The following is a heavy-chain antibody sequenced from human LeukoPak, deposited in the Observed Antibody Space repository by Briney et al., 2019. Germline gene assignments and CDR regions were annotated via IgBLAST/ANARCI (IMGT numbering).Heavy chain of an antibody. CDR3: AKAPQDY. CDR2: ISYDGSNK. Sequence: GGSLRLSCEASGFTFSSYGMHWVRQAPGKGLEWVAVISYDGSNKYYADSVKGRFTISRDNSKNTLYLQMNSLRAEDTAVYYCAKAPQDYWGQGTLVTVSS. J-gene: IGHJ4*02. CDR1: GFTFSSYG. V-gene: IGHV3-30*18.